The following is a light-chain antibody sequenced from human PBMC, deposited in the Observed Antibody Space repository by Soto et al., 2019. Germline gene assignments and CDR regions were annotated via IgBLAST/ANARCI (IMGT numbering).Light chain of an antibody. J-gene: IGLJ1*01. CDR1: STDVGGYNY. CDR3: TSYTTSATYV. V-gene: IGLV2-14*01. Sequence: QSVLTQPASVSGSPGQSITLSCTGTSTDVGGYNYVSWYQLHPGEPPKLLIFEVTKRPSGVSNRFSGSKSGNTASLTISGLQAEDEADYCCTSYTTSATYVFGSGTTLTVL. CDR2: EVT.